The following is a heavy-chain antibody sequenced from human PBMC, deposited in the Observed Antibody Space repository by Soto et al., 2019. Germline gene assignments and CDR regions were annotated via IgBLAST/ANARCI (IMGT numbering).Heavy chain of an antibody. D-gene: IGHD6-13*01. V-gene: IGHV3-11*01. Sequence: GGSLRLSCTGSGFDFGNYYMSWIRQSPGKGLEWVSYIDSGDGTTYYTDSVKGRFTISRDNAKKTVYLQMSSLRVEDTALYYCVRPYYSSSWFPFDRWGQGPLVTVSS. CDR1: GFDFGNYY. J-gene: IGHJ4*02. CDR3: VRPYYSSSWFPFDR. CDR2: IDSGDGTT.